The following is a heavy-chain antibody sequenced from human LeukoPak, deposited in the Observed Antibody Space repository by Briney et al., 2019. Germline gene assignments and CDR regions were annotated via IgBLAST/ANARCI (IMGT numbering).Heavy chain of an antibody. CDR1: GFTFSSYW. CDR3: ARISSSRYYFDY. V-gene: IGHV3-7*01. D-gene: IGHD6-13*01. J-gene: IGHJ4*02. Sequence: HTGGSLRLSCAASGFTFSSYWMTWVRQDPGKGLEWVANIKLDGSEKYYVDSVKGRFTISRDDAKNSLYLQMNSLRPEDTAVYYCARISSSRYYFDYWGQGTLVTVSS. CDR2: IKLDGSEK.